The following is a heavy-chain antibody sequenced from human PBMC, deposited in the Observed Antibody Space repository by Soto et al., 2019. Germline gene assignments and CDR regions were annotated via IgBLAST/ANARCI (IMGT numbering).Heavy chain of an antibody. CDR3: ARARSTAAGLFDD. V-gene: IGHV3-53*01. J-gene: IGHJ4*02. D-gene: IGHD6-13*01. CDR2: IYSGGST. Sequence: GESLKISCAASGFTVSSNYMTWVRQAPGKGLEWVSAIYSGGSTYYADSVKGRFTISRDNSKNTLYLQMNSLRAEDTAVYYCARARSTAAGLFDDWGLGILVTLSS. CDR1: GFTVSSNY.